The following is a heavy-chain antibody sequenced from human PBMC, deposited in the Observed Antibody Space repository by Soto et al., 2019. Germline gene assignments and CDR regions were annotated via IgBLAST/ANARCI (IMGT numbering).Heavy chain of an antibody. V-gene: IGHV1-18*01. CDR1: GYTFTSYG. J-gene: IGHJ4*02. CDR3: VRDPDGHIDFDY. Sequence: QVQLVQSGAEVKEPGASVKISCKASGYTFTSYGISCVRQAPGQGLEWMSWISAYNGDTNYAQKVQGRVTMTTDTSTSTAFMELRSLRFDDTAVYYCVRDPDGHIDFDYWGQGTLVTVSS. CDR2: ISAYNGDT.